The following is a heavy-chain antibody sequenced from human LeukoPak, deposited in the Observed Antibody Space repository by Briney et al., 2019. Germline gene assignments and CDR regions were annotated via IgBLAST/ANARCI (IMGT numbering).Heavy chain of an antibody. J-gene: IGHJ5*02. CDR1: GFTFSSYE. Sequence: PGGSLRLSCAASGFTFSSYEMNWVRQAPGKGLEWVSYISSSGSTIYYADSVKGRFTISRDNAKNSLYLQMNSLRAEDTAVYYCARDSRMGYGYGLNWFDPWGQGTLVTVSS. V-gene: IGHV3-48*03. CDR3: ARDSRMGYGYGLNWFDP. CDR2: ISSSGSTI. D-gene: IGHD5-18*01.